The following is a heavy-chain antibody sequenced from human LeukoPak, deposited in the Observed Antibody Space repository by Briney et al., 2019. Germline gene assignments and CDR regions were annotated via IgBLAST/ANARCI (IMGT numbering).Heavy chain of an antibody. CDR2: ISAYNGNT. D-gene: IGHD6-13*01. CDR3: ARESSSYWFDP. V-gene: IGHV1-18*04. CDR1: GYTFTSYY. Sequence: ASVKVSCKASGYTFTSYYMHWVRQAPGQGLEWMGWISAYNGNTNYAQKLQGRVTMTTDTSTSTAYMELRSLRSDDTAVYYCARESSSYWFDPWGQGTLVTVSS. J-gene: IGHJ5*02.